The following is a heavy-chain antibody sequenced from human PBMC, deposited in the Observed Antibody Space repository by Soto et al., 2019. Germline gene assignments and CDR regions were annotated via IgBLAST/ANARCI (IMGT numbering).Heavy chain of an antibody. D-gene: IGHD3-10*01. V-gene: IGHV1-3*05. CDR3: ARGLGGARTYFDY. CDR1: GYTFTSYG. Sequence: QVQLVQSGAEEKKPGASVKVSCKASGYTFTSYGMHWVRQAAGQRLEWMGWINAGNGNTKYSQKFQGRVTITRDTSASIAYMQRSSLRSEDTAVYYCARGLGGARTYFDYGGQRTLVTVSS. J-gene: IGHJ4*02. CDR2: INAGNGNT.